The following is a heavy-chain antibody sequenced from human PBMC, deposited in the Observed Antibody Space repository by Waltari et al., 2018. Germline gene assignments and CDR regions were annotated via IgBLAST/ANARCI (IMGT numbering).Heavy chain of an antibody. J-gene: IGHJ4*02. D-gene: IGHD1-26*01. CDR3: ARDGHGRSWDLLPLDH. CDR2: IYVGDRI. CDR1: GDSMYEYY. Sequence: QVQLQESGPGLVKPSETLSLTCNVSGDSMYEYYWSWIRQPAGKGLEWIGRIYVGDRINSNPSCRSRVTMSLDTSKKQFALKLRSVTAADTAVYYCARDGHGRSWDLLPLDHWGQGSLVTVSS. V-gene: IGHV4-4*07.